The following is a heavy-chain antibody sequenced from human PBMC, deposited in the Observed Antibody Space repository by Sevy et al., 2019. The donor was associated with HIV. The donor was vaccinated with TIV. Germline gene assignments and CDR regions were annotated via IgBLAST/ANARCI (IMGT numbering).Heavy chain of an antibody. CDR2: IIPIFGTA. D-gene: IGHD2-15*01. V-gene: IGHV1-69*13. Sequence: ASVKVSCKASGGTLSCYAISWVRQAPGQGLEWMGGIIPIFGTANYAQTFQGRVTITADESTSTAYMELSSLRSEDTAVYYCARAKAPYCSGGSCYSYYFDYWGQGPLVTVSS. CDR3: ARAKAPYCSGGSCYSYYFDY. J-gene: IGHJ4*02. CDR1: GGTLSCYA.